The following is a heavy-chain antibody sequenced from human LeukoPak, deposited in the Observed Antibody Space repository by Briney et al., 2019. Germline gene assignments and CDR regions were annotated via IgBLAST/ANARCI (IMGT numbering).Heavy chain of an antibody. Sequence: PGGSLRLSCAASGFTFSSYAMSWVRQAPGKGLEWVSATSGSGGGTYYADSVKGRFTISRDNSQNTLYLQMNSLRAEDTAVYYCAKGVDYYPYAAFDIWGQGTMVTVSS. CDR3: AKGVDYYPYAAFDI. CDR1: GFTFSSYA. J-gene: IGHJ3*02. CDR2: TSGSGGGT. V-gene: IGHV3-23*01. D-gene: IGHD3-22*01.